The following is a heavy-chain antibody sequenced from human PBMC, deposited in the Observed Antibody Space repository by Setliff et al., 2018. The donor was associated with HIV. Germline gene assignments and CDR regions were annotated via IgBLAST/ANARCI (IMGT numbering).Heavy chain of an antibody. CDR3: ARSPSYRSSWEYYFDY. V-gene: IGHV4-61*09. J-gene: IGHJ4*02. Sequence: PSETLSLTCTVSGASISRGSYYWSWIRQPAGKGLEWIGYIYTSRGTNYNHSLRTRVIISVDTSNQFSLKLSSVTAADAAVYYCARSPSYRSSWEYYFDYWGQGILVTVSS. CDR2: IYTSRGT. CDR1: GASISRGSYY. D-gene: IGHD6-13*01.